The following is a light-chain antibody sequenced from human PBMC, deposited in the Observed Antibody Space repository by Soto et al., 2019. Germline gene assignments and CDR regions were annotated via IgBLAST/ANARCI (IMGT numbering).Light chain of an antibody. CDR1: TNDVGDYNR. CDR3: SSYTGTNTYV. V-gene: IGLV2-14*01. Sequence: QSALTQPASVSGSPGQSITISCTGTTNDVGDYNRVSWYQQNPGKAPKLIIYDVGNRPSGVSDRFSGSKAGNTASLTVPGLQPEDEADYYCSSYTGTNTYVFGTGTKLTVL. CDR2: DVG. J-gene: IGLJ1*01.